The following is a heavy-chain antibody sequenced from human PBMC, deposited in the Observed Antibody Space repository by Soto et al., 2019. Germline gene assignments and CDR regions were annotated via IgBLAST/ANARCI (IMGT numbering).Heavy chain of an antibody. D-gene: IGHD6-6*01. CDR2: ISSSSSYI. CDR1: GFTFSSYS. J-gene: IGHJ6*02. CDR3: ARDRRYSSSSGYYGMDV. V-gene: IGHV3-21*01. Sequence: PGGSLRLSCAASGFTFSSYSMNWVRQAPGKGLEWVSSISSSSSYIYYADSVKGRFTISRDNAKNSLYLQMNSLRAEDTAVYYCARDRRYSSSSGYYGMDVWGQGTTVTVSS.